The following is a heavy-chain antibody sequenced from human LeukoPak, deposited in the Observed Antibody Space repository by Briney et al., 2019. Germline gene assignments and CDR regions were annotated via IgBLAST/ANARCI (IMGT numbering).Heavy chain of an antibody. D-gene: IGHD3-10*01. CDR3: ARGPYYESGSPYFDY. CDR1: IGSISSSKW. Sequence: PSETLSLTCSVSIGSISSSKWWSWVRQSPVKGLEWIGEIYLYGTTNYNPSFTSQVTMSVDRSRNQFSLKLTSVTAADTAVYYCARGPYYESGSPYFDYWGQGTLVTVSS. V-gene: IGHV4-4*02. CDR2: IYLYGTT. J-gene: IGHJ4*02.